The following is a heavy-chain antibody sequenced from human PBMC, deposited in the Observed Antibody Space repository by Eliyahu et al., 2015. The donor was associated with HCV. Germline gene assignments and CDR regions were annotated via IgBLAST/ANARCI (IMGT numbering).Heavy chain of an antibody. CDR2: IFYSGSA. CDR1: GVSIXSNDFY. J-gene: IGHJ4*02. V-gene: IGHV4-30-4*01. Sequence: QVQLQESGPGLVKPSQTLSLTCTVSGVSIXSNDFYWGWIRLPPGKGPEWIGFIFYSGSAYYNPSLESRVSISIDTSKNQFSLNLSSVTAADTAIYFCARGGVGAPLDPFDSWGQGTLVTVSS. D-gene: IGHD1-26*01. CDR3: ARGGVGAPLDPFDS.